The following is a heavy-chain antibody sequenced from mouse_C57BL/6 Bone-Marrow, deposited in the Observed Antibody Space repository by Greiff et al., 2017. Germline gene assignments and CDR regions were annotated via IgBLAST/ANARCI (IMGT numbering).Heavy chain of an antibody. Sequence: VQLQQSGAELVRPGASVKLSCTASGFNIKDDYMHWVKQRPEQGLEWIGCIDPENGDTEYASKFQGKATITADTSSDTAYLQLSSLTSEDTAVYYCTTYDPYDYGRFAYWGQGTLVTVSA. D-gene: IGHD2-4*01. V-gene: IGHV14-4*01. CDR3: TTYDPYDYGRFAY. J-gene: IGHJ3*01. CDR1: GFNIKDDY. CDR2: IDPENGDT.